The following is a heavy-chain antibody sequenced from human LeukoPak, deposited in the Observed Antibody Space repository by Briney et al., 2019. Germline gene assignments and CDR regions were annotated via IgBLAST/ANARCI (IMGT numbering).Heavy chain of an antibody. Sequence: ASVRVSCEASGDTFTGYYMHWGRQAPGQGLWWMGCINLNRGGTNYAQKFRGGVTMTRDTSISTASMALSRLRSDDTAVYYCARASVGAARPDFFRTASNWFDPWGQGTLVTVSS. J-gene: IGHJ5*02. CDR3: ARASVGAARPDFFRTASNWFDP. D-gene: IGHD6-6*01. V-gene: IGHV1-2*02. CDR2: INLNRGGT. CDR1: GDTFTGYY.